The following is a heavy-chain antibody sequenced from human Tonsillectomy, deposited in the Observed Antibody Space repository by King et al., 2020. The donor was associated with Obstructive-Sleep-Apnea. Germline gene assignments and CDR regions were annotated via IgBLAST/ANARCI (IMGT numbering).Heavy chain of an antibody. CDR3: ARFVYCSSSSCHRGGWFDP. V-gene: IGHV3-13*01. D-gene: IGHD2-2*01. Sequence: VQLVESGGGLVQPGGSLRLSCAASGFTFSTYDMHWVRQIPGKGLEWVSAIVIGGDTYYSDSVKGRFTISRENAKNSLYLQMNSLRAGDTAVYYCARFVYCSSSSCHRGGWFDPWGQGTLVTVSS. J-gene: IGHJ5*02. CDR1: GFTFSTYD. CDR2: IVIGGDT.